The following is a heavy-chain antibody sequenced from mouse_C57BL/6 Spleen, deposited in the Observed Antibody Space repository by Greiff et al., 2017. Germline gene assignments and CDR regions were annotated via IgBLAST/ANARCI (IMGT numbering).Heavy chain of an antibody. CDR1: GYTFTSYW. CDR2: IHPNSGST. CDR3: ARAGITTVVADD. V-gene: IGHV1-64*01. Sequence: QVQLQQSGAELVKPGASVKLSCKASGYTFTSYWMHWVKQRPGQGLEWIGMIHPNSGSTNYNEKFKSKATLTVDKSSSTAYMQLSSLTSEDSAVYYCARAGITTVVADDWGQGTTLTVSS. J-gene: IGHJ2*01. D-gene: IGHD1-1*01.